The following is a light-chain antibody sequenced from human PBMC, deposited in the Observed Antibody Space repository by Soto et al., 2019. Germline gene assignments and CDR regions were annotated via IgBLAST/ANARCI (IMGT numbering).Light chain of an antibody. CDR3: QQYDNLPLT. J-gene: IGKJ4*01. CDR1: QSVSYSSNNKNY. Sequence: DIVMTQSPDSLAVSLGERATINCKSSQSVSYSSNNKNYLAWYQQKPGQPPKLLIYWASTRESGVPDRFSGSGSGTDFTLTISSLQAEDIATYYCQQYDNLPLTFGGGTKVEIK. V-gene: IGKV4-1*01. CDR2: WAS.